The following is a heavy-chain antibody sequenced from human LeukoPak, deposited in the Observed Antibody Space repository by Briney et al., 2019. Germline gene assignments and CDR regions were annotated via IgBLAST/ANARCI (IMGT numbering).Heavy chain of an antibody. D-gene: IGHD4-17*01. Sequence: QPSETLSLTCTVSGGSISSYYWSWIRQPPGKGLEWIGYIYYSGSTNYNPSLKSRVTISVDTSKNQFSLKLTSVTAADTAVYYCARQRPKIVKHYGVPDYWGQGTLVTVSS. CDR3: ARQRPKIVKHYGVPDY. J-gene: IGHJ4*02. CDR1: GGSISSYY. V-gene: IGHV4-59*08. CDR2: IYYSGST.